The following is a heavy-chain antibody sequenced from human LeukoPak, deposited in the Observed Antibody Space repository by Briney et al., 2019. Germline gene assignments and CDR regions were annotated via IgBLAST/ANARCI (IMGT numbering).Heavy chain of an antibody. CDR1: GGSISSSSYY. V-gene: IGHV4-39*07. Sequence: SETLSLTCTVSGGSISSSSYYWGWIRQPPGKGLEWIGSIYYSGSTYYNPSLKSRVTISVDTSKNQFSLKLSSVTAADTAVYYCARDKKGASCYDYWGQGTLVTVSS. CDR3: ARDKKGASCYDY. CDR2: IYYSGST. J-gene: IGHJ4*02. D-gene: IGHD2-2*01.